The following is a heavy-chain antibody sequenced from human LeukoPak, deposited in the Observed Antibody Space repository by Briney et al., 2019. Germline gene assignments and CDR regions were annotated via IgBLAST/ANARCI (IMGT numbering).Heavy chain of an antibody. V-gene: IGHV1-2*02. D-gene: IGHD2-21*02. CDR2: INPNSGGT. Sequence: ASVKVSCKASGYTFTGYYMHWVRQAPGQGLEWMGWINPNSGGTNYAQKFQGRVTMTRDTSISTAYMELSRLRTDDTAVYYCARDKLGSDDYYYYHMDVWGKGTTVTVSS. CDR3: ARDKLGSDDYYYYHMDV. J-gene: IGHJ6*03. CDR1: GYTFTGYY.